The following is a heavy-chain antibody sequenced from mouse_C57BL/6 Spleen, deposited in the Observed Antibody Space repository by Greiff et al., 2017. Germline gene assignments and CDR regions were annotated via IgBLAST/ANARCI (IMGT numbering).Heavy chain of an antibody. V-gene: IGHV1-50*01. Sequence: VQLQQPGAELVKPGASVKLSCKASGYTFTSYWMQWVKQRPGQGLEWIGEIDPSDSCTNYNQKFKGKATLTVDTSSSTAYMQLSSLTSEDSAVYYCARGGYYCGSSYEDDWGQGTTLTVSS. J-gene: IGHJ2*01. CDR1: GYTFTSYW. CDR3: ARGGYYCGSSYEDD. CDR2: IDPSDSCT. D-gene: IGHD1-1*01.